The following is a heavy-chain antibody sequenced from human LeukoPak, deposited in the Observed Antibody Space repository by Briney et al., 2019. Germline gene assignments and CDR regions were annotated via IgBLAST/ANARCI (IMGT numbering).Heavy chain of an antibody. CDR1: GGSISSSNW. CDR3: ARRPGIAAAGEDY. D-gene: IGHD6-13*01. V-gene: IGHV4-4*02. Sequence: SETLSLTCAVSGGSISSSNWWSWVRQPPGKGLEWIGGIYHSGSTNYNPSLKSRVTISVDKSKNQFSLKLSSVTAADTAVYYCARRPGIAAAGEDYWGQGTLVTVSS. CDR2: IYHSGST. J-gene: IGHJ4*02.